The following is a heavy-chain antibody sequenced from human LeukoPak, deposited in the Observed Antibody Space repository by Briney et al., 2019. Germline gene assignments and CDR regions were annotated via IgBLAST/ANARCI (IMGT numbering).Heavy chain of an antibody. CDR1: GGTFSSYA. CDR2: IIPILGIA. V-gene: IGHV1-69*04. CDR3: ARVATISSYYGMDV. J-gene: IGHJ6*02. Sequence: GASVKVSCKASGGTFSSYAISWVRQAPGQGLEWMGRIIPILGIANYAQKFQGRVTITADKSTSTAYMELSSLRSEDTAVYYCARVATISSYYGMDVWGQGTTVTVSS. D-gene: IGHD5-12*01.